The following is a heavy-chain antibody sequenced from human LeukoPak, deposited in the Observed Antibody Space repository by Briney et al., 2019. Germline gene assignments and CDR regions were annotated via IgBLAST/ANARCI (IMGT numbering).Heavy chain of an antibody. D-gene: IGHD3-10*01. Sequence: GGSLRLPCSASGFTFSSYEMNWVRQAPGKGLEWVSYISSSGSTIYYADSVKGRFTISRDNAKNSLYLQMNSLRAEDTAVYYCARAPGSLNYWGQGTLVTVSS. CDR3: ARAPGSLNY. V-gene: IGHV3-48*03. CDR1: GFTFSSYE. J-gene: IGHJ4*02. CDR2: ISSSGSTI.